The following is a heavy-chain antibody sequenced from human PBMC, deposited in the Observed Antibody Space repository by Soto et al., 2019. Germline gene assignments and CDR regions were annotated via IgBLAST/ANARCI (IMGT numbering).Heavy chain of an antibody. CDR1: GDSISSGDYY. CDR3: ARVGGRPAANYHGSGTYSLFDY. D-gene: IGHD3-10*01. CDR2: IHYSGST. J-gene: IGHJ4*02. Sequence: QVQLQESGPGLVRPSQTLSLSCSVSGDSISSGDYYWSWVRQHPGKGLEWIGYIHYSGSTSYNASLKSRLTMSVGTSKNQFSLQLTSVTAADTAVYYCARVGGRPAANYHGSGTYSLFDYWGRGTLVTVSS. V-gene: IGHV4-31*03.